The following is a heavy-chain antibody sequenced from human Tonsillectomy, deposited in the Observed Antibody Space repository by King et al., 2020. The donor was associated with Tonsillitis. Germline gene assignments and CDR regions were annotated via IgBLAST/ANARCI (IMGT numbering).Heavy chain of an antibody. CDR3: GRALIVVVPAALDV. J-gene: IGHJ6*04. Sequence: VQLQQWGAGLLKPSETLSLTCAVYGGSFSGYYWSWIRQPPGKGLEWIGEINHSGSTNYNPSLKSRVTISVDTSKNQFSLKLSSVTAADTAVYYCGRALIVVVPAALDVWGKGTTVTVSS. CDR2: INHSGST. D-gene: IGHD2-2*01. CDR1: GGSFSGYY. V-gene: IGHV4-34*01.